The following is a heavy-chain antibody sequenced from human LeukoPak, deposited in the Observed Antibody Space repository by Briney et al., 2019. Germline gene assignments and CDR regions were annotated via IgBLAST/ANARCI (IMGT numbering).Heavy chain of an antibody. J-gene: IGHJ4*02. CDR1: GGSISSSSYY. V-gene: IGHV4-39*07. Sequence: PSETLSLTCTVSGGSISSSSYYWGWIRQPPGKGLEWIGSIYYSGSTYYNPSLKSRVTISVDTSKNQFSLKLSSVTAADTAVYYCARVFLRYTIGYWGQGTLVTVSS. D-gene: IGHD3-3*01. CDR2: IYYSGST. CDR3: ARVFLRYTIGY.